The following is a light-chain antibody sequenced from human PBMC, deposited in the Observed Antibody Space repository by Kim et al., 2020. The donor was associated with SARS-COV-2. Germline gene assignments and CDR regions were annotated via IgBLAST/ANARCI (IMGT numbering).Light chain of an antibody. V-gene: IGLV1-47*01. CDR1: SSNIESNY. J-gene: IGLJ3*02. CDR2: RSN. CDR3: AAWDDSLSGRV. Sequence: GRSVTISCSGSSSNIESNYVYWYQQVPGTAPKVLIYRSNQRPSGVPDRFSGSKSGTSASLAISGLRSEDEADYYCAAWDDSLSGRVFGGGTKLTVL.